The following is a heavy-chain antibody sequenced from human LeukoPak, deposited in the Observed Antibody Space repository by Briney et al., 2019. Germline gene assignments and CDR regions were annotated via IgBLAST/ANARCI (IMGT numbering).Heavy chain of an antibody. J-gene: IGHJ4*02. CDR2: ITVGATT. V-gene: IGHV3-23*01. CDR3: MKGTSAGNKGGDY. D-gene: IGHD6-13*01. CDR1: GFTFGSSA. Sequence: GGSLRLSCAASGFTFGSSAMGWVRQTPEEGLAWVSTITVGATTYYTDSVKGRFTISRDNFRNTLYLQMNSLRAEDTAVYYCMKGTSAGNKGGDYWGQGTLVIVSS.